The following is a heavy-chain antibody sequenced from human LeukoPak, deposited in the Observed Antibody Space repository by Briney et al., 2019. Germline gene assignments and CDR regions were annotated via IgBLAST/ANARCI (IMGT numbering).Heavy chain of an antibody. D-gene: IGHD1-26*01. CDR3: ARDDGSYSRSPGFDN. Sequence: LSLTCTVSGGSISSYAMHWVRQAPGKGLEWVAVISYDGSNKYYADSVKGRFTISRDNAKNSLYLQMNSLRAEDTAVYYCARDDGSYSRSPGFDNWGQGTLVTVSS. CDR1: GGSISSYA. CDR2: ISYDGSNK. V-gene: IGHV3-30*04. J-gene: IGHJ4*02.